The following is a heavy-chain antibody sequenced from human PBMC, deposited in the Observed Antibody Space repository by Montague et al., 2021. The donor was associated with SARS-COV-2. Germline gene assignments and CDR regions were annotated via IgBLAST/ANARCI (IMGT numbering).Heavy chain of an antibody. CDR1: GESFSGFR. V-gene: IGHV4-34*01. D-gene: IGHD3-22*01. Sequence: SETLSLTCAVYGESFSGFRWTWIRQPPGKGLEWIGEIDHRGSSNXNPSLKSRVTISVDTSKNQFSLRLNSVTAADTGVYYCARGHLGTTMVVVVIVGAQFSFDYWGQGRLVTVSS. CDR3: ARGHLGTTMVVVVIVGAQFSFDY. J-gene: IGHJ4*02. CDR2: IDHRGSS.